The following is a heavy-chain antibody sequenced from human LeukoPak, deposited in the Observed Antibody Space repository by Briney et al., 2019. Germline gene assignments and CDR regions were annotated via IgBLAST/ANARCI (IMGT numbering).Heavy chain of an antibody. V-gene: IGHV3-30*02. CDR1: GFTFSSYA. D-gene: IGHD2-21*02. CDR2: IRYDGSNK. CDR3: AKDKTASGDSSSMDV. J-gene: IGHJ6*03. Sequence: GGSLRLSCAASGFTFSSYAMLWVRQAPGKGLEWVAFIRYDGSNKYCADSVKGRFTVSRDNSKNTLYLQMNSLRVEDTAIYYCAKDKTASGDSSSMDVGGKGPTVTVSS.